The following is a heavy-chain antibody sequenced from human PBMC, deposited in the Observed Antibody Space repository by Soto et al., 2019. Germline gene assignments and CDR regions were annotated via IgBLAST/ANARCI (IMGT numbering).Heavy chain of an antibody. Sequence: GGFLRLSCAASGFTFSDYYMSWIRQAPGKGLEWVSYISSSGSTIYYADSVKGRFTISRDNAKNSLYLQMNSLRAEDTAVYYCARERAGIFGVFYYYYMDVWGKGTTVTVSS. CDR2: ISSSGSTI. V-gene: IGHV3-11*01. J-gene: IGHJ6*03. CDR3: ARERAGIFGVFYYYYMDV. D-gene: IGHD3-3*02. CDR1: GFTFSDYY.